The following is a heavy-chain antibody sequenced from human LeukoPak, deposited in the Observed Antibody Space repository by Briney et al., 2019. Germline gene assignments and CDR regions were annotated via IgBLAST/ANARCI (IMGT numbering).Heavy chain of an antibody. CDR3: ARAVGSSTDFDY. V-gene: IGHV3-11*06. CDR1: GFTFSDYY. J-gene: IGHJ4*02. CDR2: ISSSSSYI. Sequence: GGSLRLSCAASGFTFSDYYMSWIRQAPGKGLEWVSSISSSSSYIYYADSVKGRFTISRDNAKNSLYLQMNSLRAEDTAVYYCARAVGSSTDFDYWAREPWSPSPQ. D-gene: IGHD6-6*01.